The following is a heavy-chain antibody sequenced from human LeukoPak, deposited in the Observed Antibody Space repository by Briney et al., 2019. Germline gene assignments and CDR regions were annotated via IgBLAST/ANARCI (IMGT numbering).Heavy chain of an antibody. CDR1: GGTFSSYA. Sequence: SVKVSCKASGGTFSSYAISWVRQAPGQGLEWMGRIIPILGIANYAQKFQGRVTITADKSTSTAYMELSSLRSEDTAVYYCARGSRVLGSGGSCYSDYYYYGMDVWGQGTTVTVSS. D-gene: IGHD2-15*01. CDR3: ARGSRVLGSGGSCYSDYYYYGMDV. CDR2: IIPILGIA. V-gene: IGHV1-69*04. J-gene: IGHJ6*02.